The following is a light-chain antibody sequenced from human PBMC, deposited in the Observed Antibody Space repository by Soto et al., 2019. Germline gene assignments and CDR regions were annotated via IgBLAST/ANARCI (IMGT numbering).Light chain of an antibody. CDR2: DSN. V-gene: IGLV1-51*01. CDR3: GTWDNSLSAVV. J-gene: IGLJ2*01. Sequence: QSVLTQPPSVSAAPGQKVTISCSGSSSNIGNNYVSWYQQLPGTAPKLLIYDSNKRPSGIPDRFSGSKSGTSATLGITGLQTGDEADYYCGTWDNSLSAVVFGGGTKSPS. CDR1: SSNIGNNY.